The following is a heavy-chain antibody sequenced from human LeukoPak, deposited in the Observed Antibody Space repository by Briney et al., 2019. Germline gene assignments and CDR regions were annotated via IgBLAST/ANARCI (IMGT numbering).Heavy chain of an antibody. CDR1: GYTFTSYG. J-gene: IGHJ5*02. D-gene: IGHD2-15*01. Sequence: ALAKVSCKASGYTFTSYGISWVRQAPGQGLEWMGWISAYNGNTNYAQKLQGRVTMTTDTSTSTAYMELRSLRSDDTAVYYCARDYCSGGSCYSAWFDPWGQGTLVTVSS. CDR2: ISAYNGNT. CDR3: ARDYCSGGSCYSAWFDP. V-gene: IGHV1-18*01.